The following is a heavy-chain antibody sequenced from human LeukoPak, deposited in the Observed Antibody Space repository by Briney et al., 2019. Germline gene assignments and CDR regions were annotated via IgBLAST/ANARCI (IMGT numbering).Heavy chain of an antibody. CDR1: GGSISSIGYY. D-gene: IGHD1-1*01. J-gene: IGHJ4*02. Sequence: PSETLSLTCTVSGGSISSIGYYWGWIREPPEKGLEGIGCMCYSGSTYYSPSLKSRVTISVYTSKNQLTLKLNSVTAADTAVYYCGRYKGYNYGHVDYWGQGTLVSVSS. CDR3: GRYKGYNYGHVDY. V-gene: IGHV4-39*01. CDR2: MCYSGST.